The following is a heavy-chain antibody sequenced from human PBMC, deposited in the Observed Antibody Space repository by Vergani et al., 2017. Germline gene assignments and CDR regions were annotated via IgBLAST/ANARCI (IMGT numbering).Heavy chain of an antibody. V-gene: IGHV3-49*04. CDR2: IRSKAYGGTT. J-gene: IGHJ4*02. D-gene: IGHD3-22*01. Sequence: EVQLVESGGGLVPPGRSLRLSCAASGFSFGDYAMTWVRQAPGKGLEWVAFIRSKAYGGTTEYAASVKGRVTISRDDSKSIAYLQMNSLKTEDTAVYYCTRRYDYSAYYYGYWGQGTLVTVSS. CDR1: GFSFGDYA. CDR3: TRRYDYSAYYYGY.